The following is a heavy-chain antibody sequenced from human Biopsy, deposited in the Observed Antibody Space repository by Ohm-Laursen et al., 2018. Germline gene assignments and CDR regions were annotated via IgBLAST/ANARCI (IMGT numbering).Heavy chain of an antibody. CDR3: ARGQALKSFDY. CDR2: IYHRGST. Sequence: GTLSLTCTVSGDSIARYYWTWIRQPPGKGLEWIGSIYHRGSTYYNPSLKIRVTISVDTSKNQFSLKQSSVTAADTAGYYCARGQALKSFDYWGQGTLVTVSS. V-gene: IGHV4-38-2*02. J-gene: IGHJ4*02. CDR1: GDSIARYY.